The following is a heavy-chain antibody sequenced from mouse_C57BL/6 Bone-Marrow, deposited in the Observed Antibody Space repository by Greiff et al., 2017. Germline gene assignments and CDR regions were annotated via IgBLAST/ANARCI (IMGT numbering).Heavy chain of an antibody. V-gene: IGHV5-4*01. J-gene: IGHJ2*01. CDR2: ISDGGSYT. Sequence: EVQRVESGGGLVKPGGSLKLSCAASGFTFSSYAMSWVRQTPEKRLEWVATISDGGSYTYYPDNVKGRFTISRDNAKNNLYLQMSHLKADDTAMYYCARVSYGSSFDYWGQGTTLTVSS. CDR1: GFTFSSYA. D-gene: IGHD1-1*01. CDR3: ARVSYGSSFDY.